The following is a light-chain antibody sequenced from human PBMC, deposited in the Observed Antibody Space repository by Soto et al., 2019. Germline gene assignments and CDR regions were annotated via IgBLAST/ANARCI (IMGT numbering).Light chain of an antibody. V-gene: IGKV1-13*02. CDR1: HGIGSA. CDR2: GAS. J-gene: IGKJ1*01. CDR3: QHYNSYSEA. Sequence: AIQLTQSPSSLSASVGDRVTITCRASHGIGSALAWYQQKPGKAPKLLIYGASSLQSGVPSRFSGGGSGTEFSLTISSLQPDDFATYYCQHYNSYSEAFGQGTKVELK.